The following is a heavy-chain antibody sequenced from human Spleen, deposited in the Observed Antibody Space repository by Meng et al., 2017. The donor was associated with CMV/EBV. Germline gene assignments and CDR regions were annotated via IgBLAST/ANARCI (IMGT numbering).Heavy chain of an antibody. D-gene: IGHD2-2*01. Sequence: SVKVSCKASGFTFTSSAVQWVRQARGQRLEWIGWIVVGSGNTNYAQKFQERVTITRDMSTSTAYMELSRLRSDDTAVYYCASWALGSSTRPYFDYWGQGTLVTVSS. J-gene: IGHJ4*02. CDR2: IVVGSGNT. CDR1: GFTFTSSA. CDR3: ASWALGSSTRPYFDY. V-gene: IGHV1-58*01.